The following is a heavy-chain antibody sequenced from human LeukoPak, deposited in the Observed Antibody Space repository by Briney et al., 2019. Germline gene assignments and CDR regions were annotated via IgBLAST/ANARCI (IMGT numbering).Heavy chain of an antibody. Sequence: SETLSLTCTVSGGSISSSSYYWGWIRQPPGKGLEWIGSIYYSGSTYYNPSLKSRVTISVDTSKNQFSLKLSSVTAADTAVYYCAREISSPLLLRFRDAFDIWGQGTMVTVSS. D-gene: IGHD3-16*01. CDR1: GGSISSSSYY. V-gene: IGHV4-39*07. J-gene: IGHJ3*02. CDR3: AREISSPLLLRFRDAFDI. CDR2: IYYSGST.